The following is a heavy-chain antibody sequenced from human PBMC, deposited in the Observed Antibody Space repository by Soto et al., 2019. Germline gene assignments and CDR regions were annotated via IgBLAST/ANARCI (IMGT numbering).Heavy chain of an antibody. V-gene: IGHV3-23*01. Sequence: GGSLRLSCAASGFTFSSYAMSWVRQAPGKGLEWVSAISGSGGSTYYADSVKGRFTISRVNSKNTLYLQMNSLRAADTAVYYCAKDCPVLEYSRSSESCAASDWGQGTLVTVSS. CDR3: AKDCPVLEYSRSSESCAASD. J-gene: IGHJ4*02. CDR2: ISGSGGST. CDR1: GFTFSSYA. D-gene: IGHD6-6*01.